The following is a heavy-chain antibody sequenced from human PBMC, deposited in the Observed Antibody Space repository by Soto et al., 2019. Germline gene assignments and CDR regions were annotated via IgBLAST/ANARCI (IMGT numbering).Heavy chain of an antibody. CDR3: ASDGVGATLGFDY. Sequence: PVGSLRLSCAASGFTFSSCGMNWVRQAPGKGLEWVSYISSNGGTIYYADSVKGRLTISRDNAKNSLYLQMNSLRDEDTAVYYCASDGVGATLGFDYWGQGTLVTVSS. J-gene: IGHJ4*02. CDR1: GFTFSSCG. D-gene: IGHD1-26*01. V-gene: IGHV3-48*02. CDR2: ISSNGGTI.